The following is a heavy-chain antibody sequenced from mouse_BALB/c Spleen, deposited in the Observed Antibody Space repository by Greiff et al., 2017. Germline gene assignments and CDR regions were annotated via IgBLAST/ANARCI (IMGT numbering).Heavy chain of an antibody. CDR1: GFSLTDYG. CDR2: IWGGGST. D-gene: IGHD2-10*02. Sequence: VQLQQSGPGLVAPSQSLSITCTVSGFSLTDYGVSWIRQPPGKGLEWLGVIWGGGSTYYNSALKSRLSISKDNSKSQVFLKMNSLQTDDTAMYYCAKQYGNYVGAMDYWGQGTSVTVSS. V-gene: IGHV2-6-5*01. CDR3: AKQYGNYVGAMDY. J-gene: IGHJ4*01.